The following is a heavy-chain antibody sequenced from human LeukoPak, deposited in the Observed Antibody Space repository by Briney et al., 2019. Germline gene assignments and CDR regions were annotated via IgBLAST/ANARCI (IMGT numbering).Heavy chain of an antibody. V-gene: IGHV1-46*01. CDR2: INPSGGST. CDR1: GYTFTSYY. D-gene: IGHD1-26*01. Sequence: ASVKVSCKASGYTFTSYYMHWVRQAPGQGLEWMGIINPSGGSTSYAQKFQGRVTMTRDTSTSTVYMELSRLRSDDTAVYYCARIVLEGSGSWTPIEDYWGQGTLVTVSS. J-gene: IGHJ4*02. CDR3: ARIVLEGSGSWTPIEDY.